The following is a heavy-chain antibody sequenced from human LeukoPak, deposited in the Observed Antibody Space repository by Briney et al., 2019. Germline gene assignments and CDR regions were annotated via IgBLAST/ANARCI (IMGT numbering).Heavy chain of an antibody. CDR3: ARGTNIGSSCDY. D-gene: IGHD6-13*01. J-gene: IGHJ4*02. CDR2: ISGSGGST. V-gene: IGHV3-23*01. Sequence: GGSLRLSCAASGFTFSSYAMSWVRQAPGKGLEWVSAISGSGGSTYYADSVKGRFTISRDNAKNSLYLQMNSLRAEDTAVYYCARGTNIGSSCDYWGQGTLVTVSS. CDR1: GFTFSSYA.